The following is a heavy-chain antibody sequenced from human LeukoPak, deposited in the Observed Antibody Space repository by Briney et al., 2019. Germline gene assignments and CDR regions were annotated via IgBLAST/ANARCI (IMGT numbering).Heavy chain of an antibody. CDR1: GYSISSGYY. Sequence: SETLSLTCAVSGYSISSGYYWGWIRQPPGKGREWFGSIYHNGNTYYNPSLKSRVTISVDTSKNQFSLKLSSVTAADTAVSYCAREYSSSSRAFDIWGQGTMVTVSS. V-gene: IGHV4-38-2*02. CDR3: AREYSSSSRAFDI. J-gene: IGHJ3*02. D-gene: IGHD6-6*01. CDR2: IYHNGNT.